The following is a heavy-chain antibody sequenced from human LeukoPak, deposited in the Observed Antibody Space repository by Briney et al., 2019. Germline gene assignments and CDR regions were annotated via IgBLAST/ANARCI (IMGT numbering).Heavy chain of an antibody. CDR1: GFTVSSNY. D-gene: IGHD6-13*01. J-gene: IGHJ6*03. CDR3: AREGEQLPGYYCYYYMDV. CDR2: IYSGDST. V-gene: IGHV3-53*01. Sequence: AAGSLRLSCAASGFTVSSNYMSWVRQGPGKGLEWVSVIYSGDSTYYADSVKGRFTISRDNSKNTLYLQMNCLTAEDTAVYYCAREGEQLPGYYCYYYMDVWGKGTTVTVSS.